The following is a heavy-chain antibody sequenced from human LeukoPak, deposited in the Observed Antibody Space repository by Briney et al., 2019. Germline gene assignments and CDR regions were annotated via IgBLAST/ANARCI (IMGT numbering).Heavy chain of an antibody. J-gene: IGHJ6*03. V-gene: IGHV3-21*01. CDR3: ARDEAIYYGSAIQDTPNYYYYYMDV. CDR1: EFTFSDYS. Sequence: PGGSLRLSCAASEFTFSDYSMNWVRQAPGKGLEWVASISSSSRYIYYADSVKGRFTISRDNAKNSLYLQMNSLRAEDTAVYYCARDEAIYYGSAIQDTPNYYYYYMDVWGKGTTVTVSS. D-gene: IGHD3-10*01. CDR2: ISSSSRYI.